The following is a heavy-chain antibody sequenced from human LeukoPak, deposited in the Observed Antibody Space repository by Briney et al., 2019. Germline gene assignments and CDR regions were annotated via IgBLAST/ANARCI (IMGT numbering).Heavy chain of an antibody. CDR1: GYTFSSYW. J-gene: IGHJ4*02. CDR2: IDTDGSIT. V-gene: IGHV3-74*01. Sequence: PGGSLRLSCAASGYTFSSYWMHWVRQAPGKGLVWVSRIDTDGSITSYADSVKGRFTISRDNAKNTLYLQMNSLRAEDTAVYYCAKDGLGSATIREFDHWGQGTLATVSS. D-gene: IGHD5-24*01. CDR3: AKDGLGSATIREFDH.